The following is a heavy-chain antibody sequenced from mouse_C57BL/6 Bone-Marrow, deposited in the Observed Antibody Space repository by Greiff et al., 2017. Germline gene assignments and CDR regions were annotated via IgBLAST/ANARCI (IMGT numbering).Heavy chain of an antibody. Sequence: VQLQQSGTVLARPGASVKMSCKTSGYTFTSYWMHWVKQRPGQGLEWIGAIYPGNSDTSYNQKFKGQANLTAVTSASTAYMELSSLTDEDSAVYYCTRGGYYGSSYYYMDYWGQGTSVTVSS. D-gene: IGHD1-1*01. CDR3: TRGGYYGSSYYYMDY. J-gene: IGHJ4*01. V-gene: IGHV1-5*01. CDR2: IYPGNSDT. CDR1: GYTFTSYW.